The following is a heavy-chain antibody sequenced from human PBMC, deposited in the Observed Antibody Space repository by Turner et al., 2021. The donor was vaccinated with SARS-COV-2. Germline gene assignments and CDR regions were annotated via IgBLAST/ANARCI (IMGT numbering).Heavy chain of an antibody. CDR2: IKQDGSER. V-gene: IGHV3-7*03. CDR3: AKDQGIAVAGTWEYFDL. J-gene: IGHJ2*01. CDR1: AFTFSSYW. Sequence: EVQLVESGGGLVQPGGSLRLSCAASAFTFSSYWMTWVRQAPGKGLEWVANIKQDGSERYYVDSVKGRFTISRDNAKNSLYLQMNSLRAEDTAVYYCAKDQGIAVAGTWEYFDLWGRGTLVTVSS. D-gene: IGHD6-19*01.